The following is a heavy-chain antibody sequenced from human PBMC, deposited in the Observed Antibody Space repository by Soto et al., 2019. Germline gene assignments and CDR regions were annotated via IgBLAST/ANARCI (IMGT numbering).Heavy chain of an antibody. CDR1: GGSLSSSSYY. CDR3: ARHLDPLGSSSGDRSPGLKYGMDV. CDR2: IYYSGST. J-gene: IGHJ6*02. V-gene: IGHV4-39*01. D-gene: IGHD6-13*01. Sequence: QLQLQESGPGLVKPSETLSLTCTVSGGSLSSSSYYWGWIRQPPGKGLEWLGSIYYSGSTYSNPSLKSRVTIAGDTSKNQFSLKLSSVTAADTAVYYCARHLDPLGSSSGDRSPGLKYGMDVWGQGTTVTVSS.